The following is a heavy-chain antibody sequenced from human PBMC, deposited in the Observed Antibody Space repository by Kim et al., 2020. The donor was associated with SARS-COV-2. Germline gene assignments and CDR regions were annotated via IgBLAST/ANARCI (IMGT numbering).Heavy chain of an antibody. J-gene: IGHJ4*02. Sequence: PSLKRRVTISVDTSKHQFSLKLSSVTAADTAVYYCARGYKRGYSYGYNYWGQGTLVTVSS. D-gene: IGHD5-18*01. CDR3: ARGYKRGYSYGYNY. V-gene: IGHV4-34*01.